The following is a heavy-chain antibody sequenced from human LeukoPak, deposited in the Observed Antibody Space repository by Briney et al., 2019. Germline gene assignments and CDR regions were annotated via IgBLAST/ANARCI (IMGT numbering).Heavy chain of an antibody. J-gene: IGHJ6*02. CDR2: TDSGSGT. Sequence: GGSLRLSCAVSGFTVSSNYMSWVRQAPGKGLERVSVTDSGSGTYYADSVKGRFTISRDNSKNTLYLQMNSLRADDTAIYYCARGHSRDYYYAVDVWGQGTTVTVSS. V-gene: IGHV3-66*01. CDR3: ARGHSRDYYYAVDV. D-gene: IGHD3-22*01. CDR1: GFTVSSNY.